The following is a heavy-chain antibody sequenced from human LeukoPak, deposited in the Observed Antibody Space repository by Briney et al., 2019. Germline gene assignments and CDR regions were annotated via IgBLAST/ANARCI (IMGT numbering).Heavy chain of an antibody. J-gene: IGHJ4*02. V-gene: IGHV1-18*01. Sequence: ASVKVSCKASGYTFTRYGISWVRQAPGQGLEWMGWISAYNGNTNYAQKLQGRVTMTTDTSTSTAYMELRSLRSDDTAVYYCARARFREFDFDYWGQGTLVTVSS. CDR2: ISAYNGNT. CDR3: ARARFREFDFDY. CDR1: GYTFTRYG. D-gene: IGHD3-10*01.